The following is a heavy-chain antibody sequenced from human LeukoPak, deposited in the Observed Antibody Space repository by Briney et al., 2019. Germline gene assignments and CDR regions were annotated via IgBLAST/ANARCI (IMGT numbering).Heavy chain of an antibody. CDR1: GFTFSSYG. Sequence: GGSLRLSCAASGFTFSSYGMHWVRQAPGKGLEWVAVISYDGSNKYYADSVKGRFTISRDNSKNTLYLQMNSLRAEDTAVYYCAKASRSVVVAVSLDYWGQGTLVTVSS. CDR3: AKASRSVVVAVSLDY. V-gene: IGHV3-30*18. D-gene: IGHD2-15*01. J-gene: IGHJ4*02. CDR2: ISYDGSNK.